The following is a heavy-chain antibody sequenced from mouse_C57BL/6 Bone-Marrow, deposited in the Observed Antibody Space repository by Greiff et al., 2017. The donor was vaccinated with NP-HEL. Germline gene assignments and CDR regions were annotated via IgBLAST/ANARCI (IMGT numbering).Heavy chain of an antibody. CDR1: GYTFTSYW. CDR3: ARGPHYYGSSYYFAY. D-gene: IGHD1-1*01. J-gene: IGHJ3*01. Sequence: VQLQQPGAELVMPGASVKLSCKASGYTFTSYWMHWVKQRPGQGLEWIGEIDPSDSYTNYNQKFKGKSTLTVDKSSSTAYMQLSSLTSEDSAVYYCARGPHYYGSSYYFAYWGQGTLVTVSA. CDR2: IDPSDSYT. V-gene: IGHV1-69*01.